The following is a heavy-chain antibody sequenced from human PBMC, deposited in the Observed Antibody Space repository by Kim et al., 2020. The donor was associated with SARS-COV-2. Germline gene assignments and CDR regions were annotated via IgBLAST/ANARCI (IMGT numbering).Heavy chain of an antibody. J-gene: IGHJ4*02. CDR2: T. CDR3: ARDFDLTVTDY. Sequence: TSYAQKFRGRVTMTRDTSTSTVYMELSSLRSEDTAVYYCARDFDLTVTDYWGQGTLVTVSS. V-gene: IGHV1-46*01. D-gene: IGHD4-4*01.